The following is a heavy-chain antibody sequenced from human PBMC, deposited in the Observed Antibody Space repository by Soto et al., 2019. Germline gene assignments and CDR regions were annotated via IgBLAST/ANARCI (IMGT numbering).Heavy chain of an antibody. D-gene: IGHD3-22*01. Sequence: SETLSLTCTVSGGSVSSGTYYWTWIRQPPGRGLEWIAYIYYSGRTNYNPSLKSRVTISVDTSKNQFSLKLSSVTAADTAVYYCARVADYYYDRSGYFDYWGQGNLVTVSS. CDR1: GGSVSSGTYY. J-gene: IGHJ4*02. V-gene: IGHV4-61*01. CDR2: IYYSGRT. CDR3: ARVADYYYDRSGYFDY.